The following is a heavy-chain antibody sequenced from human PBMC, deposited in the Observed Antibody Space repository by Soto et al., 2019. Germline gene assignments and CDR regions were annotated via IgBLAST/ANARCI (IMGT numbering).Heavy chain of an antibody. CDR1: GYTFTSYW. CDR2: IDARDSQT. J-gene: IGHJ4*02. D-gene: IGHD4-17*01. CDR3: ARHDFGDYVYSFDN. V-gene: IGHV5-10-1*01. Sequence: GESLKISCKGSGYTFTSYWISWVRQMPGKGLEWMGRIDARDSQTNYSPSFQGHVTISADKSFNTVYLQWSSLKASDTAMYYCARHDFGDYVYSFDNWGQGTLVTVSS.